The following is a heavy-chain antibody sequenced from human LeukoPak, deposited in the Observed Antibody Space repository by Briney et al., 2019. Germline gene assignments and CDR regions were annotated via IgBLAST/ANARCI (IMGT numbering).Heavy chain of an antibody. V-gene: IGHV1-2*02. CDR1: XYXXTXYY. CDR2: INPNSGGT. D-gene: IGHD2-15*01. Sequence: ASXXXXXKAXXYXXTXYYMHXXRQAPGQGLEWMGWINPNSGGTNYAQKFQGRVTMTRDTSISTAYMELSRLRSDDTAVYYCAATPGYYYYGMDVWGQGTTVTVSS. J-gene: IGHJ6*02. CDR3: AATPGYYYYGMDV.